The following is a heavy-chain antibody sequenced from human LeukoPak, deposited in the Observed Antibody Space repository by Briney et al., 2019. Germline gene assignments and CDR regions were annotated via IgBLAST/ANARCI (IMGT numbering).Heavy chain of an antibody. J-gene: IGHJ5*02. CDR1: GFTFSSYA. D-gene: IGHD3-10*01. V-gene: IGHV3-30*04. CDR2: ISYDGSNK. CDR3: ARFRLGTLVRGVKSSWFDP. Sequence: GRSLRLSCAASGFTFSSYAMHWVRQAPGKGLEWVAVISYDGSNKYYADSVKGRFTISRDNSKNTLYLQMNSLRAEDTAVYYCARFRLGTLVRGVKSSWFDPWGQGTLVTVSS.